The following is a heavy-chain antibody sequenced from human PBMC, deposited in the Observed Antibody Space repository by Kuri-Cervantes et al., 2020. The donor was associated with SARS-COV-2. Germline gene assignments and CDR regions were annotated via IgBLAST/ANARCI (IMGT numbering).Heavy chain of an antibody. CDR3: AKDRAGVHDF. D-gene: IGHD2-21*01. CDR2: ISHDGKNK. J-gene: IGHJ4*02. V-gene: IGHV3-30*18. Sequence: GESLKISCAASGFNFSRTDMHWVRQAPGKGLEWVAVISHDGKNKKCIASGKGRFTSSRDNSQNTLYLQMKSLRDEDTAIYYCAKDRAGVHDFWGQGTLVTVSS. CDR1: GFNFSRTD.